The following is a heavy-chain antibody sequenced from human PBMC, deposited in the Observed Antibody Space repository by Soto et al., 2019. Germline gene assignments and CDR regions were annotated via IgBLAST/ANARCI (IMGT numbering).Heavy chain of an antibody. CDR2: IHYSGST. V-gene: IGHV4-59*01. D-gene: IGHD7-27*01. CDR3: ARSDLTNNWLEP. J-gene: IGHJ5*02. Sequence: TLSLTCTVSGGSISSYYWIWIRQPPGKGLEWIGYIHYSGSTNYNPSLKSRVTISVDTSKNQFSLKLSSVTAADTAVYYCARSDLTNNWLEPWGQGTLVTVSS. CDR1: GGSISSYY.